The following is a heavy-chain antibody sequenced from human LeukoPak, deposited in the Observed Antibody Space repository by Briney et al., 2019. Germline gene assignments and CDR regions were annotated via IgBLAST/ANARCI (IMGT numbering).Heavy chain of an antibody. D-gene: IGHD3-10*01. CDR3: AREPGLLWFGEADY. Sequence: SETLSLTCAVYGGSFSGYYWSWIRQPPGKGLEWIGEINQSGSTNYNPSLKSRVTISVDTSKNQFSLKLSSVTAADTAVYYCAREPGLLWFGEADYWGQGTLVTVSS. V-gene: IGHV4-34*01. CDR2: INQSGST. CDR1: GGSFSGYY. J-gene: IGHJ4*02.